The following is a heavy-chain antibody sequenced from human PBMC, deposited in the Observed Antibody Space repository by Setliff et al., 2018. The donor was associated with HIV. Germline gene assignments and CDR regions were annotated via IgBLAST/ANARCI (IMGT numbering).Heavy chain of an antibody. Sequence: PGGSLRLSCAASGFTFSDRSMSWVRQAPGMGLEWVSTISGSGGRTYYADSVKGRFTISRDNSKNTLYVQMNSLRAEDTAVYYCAKDRYSSTWTEGSDYWGQGTLVTVSS. CDR3: AKDRYSSTWTEGSDY. V-gene: IGHV3-23*01. D-gene: IGHD6-13*01. CDR2: ISGSGGRT. CDR1: GFTFSDRS. J-gene: IGHJ4*02.